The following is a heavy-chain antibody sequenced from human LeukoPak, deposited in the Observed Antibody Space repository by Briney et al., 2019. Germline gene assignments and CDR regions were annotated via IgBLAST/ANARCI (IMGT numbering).Heavy chain of an antibody. CDR3: ARDLYRIVVVPHYFDY. Sequence: PGGSLRLSCAASGFTFSSYSMNWVRQAPGKGLEWVSSNSSSSSYIYYADSVKGRFTISRDNAKNSLYLQMNSLRAEDTAVYYCARDLYRIVVVPHYFDYWGQGTLVTVSS. CDR1: GFTFSSYS. V-gene: IGHV3-21*01. J-gene: IGHJ4*02. D-gene: IGHD3-22*01. CDR2: NSSSSSYI.